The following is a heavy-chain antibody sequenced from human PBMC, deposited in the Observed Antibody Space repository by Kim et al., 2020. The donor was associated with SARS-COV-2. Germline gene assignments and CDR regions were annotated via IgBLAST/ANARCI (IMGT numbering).Heavy chain of an antibody. CDR2: ISIDGGST. V-gene: IGHV3-74*01. J-gene: IGHJ6*02. D-gene: IGHD3-10*01. CDR1: RFTFNNYW. Sequence: GGSLRLSCAVSRFTFNNYWINWVRHAPGKGLVCVSRISIDGGSTNYADSVKGRFTMSRDNSENTLYLQMNSLRAEDTAVYYCARGFFRDGCDAWGQGTTVTAS. CDR3: ARGFFRDGCDA.